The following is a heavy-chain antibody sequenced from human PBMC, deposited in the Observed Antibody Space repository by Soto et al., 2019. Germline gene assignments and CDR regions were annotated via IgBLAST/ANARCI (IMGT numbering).Heavy chain of an antibody. CDR3: ARDLRTWELLWVAGPNWFDP. V-gene: IGHV1-69*13. CDR1: GGTFSSYA. J-gene: IGHJ5*02. Sequence: ASVKVSCKASGGTFSSYAISWVRQAPGQGLEWMGGIIPIFGTANYAQKFQGRVTITADESTSTAYMELSSLRSEDTAVYYCARDLRTWELLWVAGPNWFDPWGQGTLVTVSS. D-gene: IGHD1-26*01. CDR2: IIPIFGTA.